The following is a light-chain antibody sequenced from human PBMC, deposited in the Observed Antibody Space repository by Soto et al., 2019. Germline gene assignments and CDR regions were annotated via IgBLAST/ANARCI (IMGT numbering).Light chain of an antibody. V-gene: IGKV3-11*01. J-gene: IGKJ5*01. CDR2: GAS. CDR3: QQRSSWPPL. CDR1: QSVGSY. Sequence: EIVLTQSPATLSLYPGERATLSCRASQSVGSYLVWYQQKPGQAPKLLIHGASNRATGIPARFSGSGSGTDFTLTISSLEPEDFAVYYCQQRSSWPPLFGQGTRLEIK.